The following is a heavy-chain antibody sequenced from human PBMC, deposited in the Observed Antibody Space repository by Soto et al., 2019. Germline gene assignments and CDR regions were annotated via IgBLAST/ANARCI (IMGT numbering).Heavy chain of an antibody. D-gene: IGHD6-19*01. CDR3: ARDWRAVAATDY. J-gene: IGHJ4*02. Sequence: ASVKVSCKASGGTFSSFVISWVRQAPGQGLEWMGWISAYNGNTNYAQKVQGRVTMTTDTSTSTAYMELRSLRSDDTAVYYCARDWRAVAATDYWGQRTLVTVS. V-gene: IGHV1-18*04. CDR1: GGTFSSFV. CDR2: ISAYNGNT.